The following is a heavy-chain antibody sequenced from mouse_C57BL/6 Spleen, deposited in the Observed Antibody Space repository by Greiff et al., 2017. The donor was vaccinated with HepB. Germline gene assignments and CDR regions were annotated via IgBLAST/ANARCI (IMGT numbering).Heavy chain of an antibody. CDR1: GFTFSDYY. D-gene: IGHD2-1*01. J-gene: IGHJ2*01. V-gene: IGHV7-3*01. Sequence: LQQAGGGLVQPGGSLRLSCAASGFTFSDYYMSWVRQPPWKALEWLGFIRNKANGYTTEYSASVKGRFTISRDTSQSILYLQMNDLRAKDSATYYYARYIDGNYVYFDYSGRGTTLALSS. CDR2: IRNKANGYTT. CDR3: ARYIDGNYVYFDY.